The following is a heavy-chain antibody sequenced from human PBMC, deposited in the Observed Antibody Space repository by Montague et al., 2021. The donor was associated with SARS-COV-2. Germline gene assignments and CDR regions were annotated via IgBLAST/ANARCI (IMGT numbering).Heavy chain of an antibody. V-gene: IGHV4-59*01. J-gene: IGHJ4*02. Sequence: SETLSLTCTVSGGSISSYYWRWIRQPPGKGLEWIGYFYYSGSTNYNPSLKSRVTISVDTSKNQFSLKLSSVTAADTAVYYCARVGVITTWFYFDYWGQGTLVTVSS. D-gene: IGHD3-22*01. CDR3: ARVGVITTWFYFDY. CDR2: FYYSGST. CDR1: GGSISSYY.